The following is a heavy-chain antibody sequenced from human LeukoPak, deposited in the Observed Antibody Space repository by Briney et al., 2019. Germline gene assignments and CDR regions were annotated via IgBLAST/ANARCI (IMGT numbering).Heavy chain of an antibody. CDR1: EFTVSSNY. CDR3: ARPVAGHTYGHFDY. Sequence: GGSLRLSCAASEFTVSSNYMSWVRQAPGKGLEWVSLIYSSGATYYADSVKGRFTISRDNSKNTLCLQMNSLRAEDTAVYYCARPVAGHTYGHFDYWGQGALVTVSS. CDR2: IYSSGAT. J-gene: IGHJ4*02. V-gene: IGHV3-66*04. D-gene: IGHD5-18*01.